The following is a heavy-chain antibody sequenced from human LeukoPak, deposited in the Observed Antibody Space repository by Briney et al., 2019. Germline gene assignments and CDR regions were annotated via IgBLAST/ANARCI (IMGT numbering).Heavy chain of an antibody. V-gene: IGHV3-30-3*01. CDR2: ISYDGSNK. J-gene: IGHJ5*02. CDR1: GFTFSSYA. CDR3: AREVEVAGLAAYNWFDP. D-gene: IGHD6-19*01. Sequence: GGSLSLSCAASGFTFSSYAMHWVRQAPGKGLEWVAVISYDGSNKYYADSVKGRFTISRDNSKNTLYLQMNSLRAEDTAVYYCAREVEVAGLAAYNWFDPWGQGTLVTVSS.